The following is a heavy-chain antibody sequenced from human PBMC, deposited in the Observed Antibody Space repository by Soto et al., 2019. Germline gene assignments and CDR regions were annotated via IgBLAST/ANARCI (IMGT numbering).Heavy chain of an antibody. J-gene: IGHJ6*02. CDR2: IIPLFRTP. D-gene: IGHD4-4*01. CDR1: GVTFSSSA. CDR3: ARDNDRLQLDGNYYYILDV. Sequence: QVQLVQSGAEMKEPGSSVKVSCKTSGVTFSSSAISWLRQAPGQGLEWMGGIIPLFRTPDYAQKFKGRVTIAADESTSTAYTELSSLRSEDTAVYYCARDNDRLQLDGNYYYILDVWGQGTTITVSS. V-gene: IGHV1-69*12.